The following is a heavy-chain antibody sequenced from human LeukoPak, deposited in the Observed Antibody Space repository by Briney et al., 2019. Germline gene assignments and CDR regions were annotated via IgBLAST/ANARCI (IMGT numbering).Heavy chain of an antibody. D-gene: IGHD3-22*01. J-gene: IGHJ4*02. Sequence: GGSLRLSCAASGFTFSSYWMHWVRQAPGKGLVWVSRINTDGSSTSYADSAKGRFTISRDNAKNTLYLQMNSLRAEDTAVYYCARDLQAYYYDSSGYLWGQGTLVTVSS. V-gene: IGHV3-74*01. CDR1: GFTFSSYW. CDR3: ARDLQAYYYDSSGYL. CDR2: INTDGSST.